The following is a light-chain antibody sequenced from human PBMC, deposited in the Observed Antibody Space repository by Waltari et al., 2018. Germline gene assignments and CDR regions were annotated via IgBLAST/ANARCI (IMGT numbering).Light chain of an antibody. CDR3: MQATHWPLT. Sequence: VLMTQSPLFLTVTLGQPASIPCKSGQSLVLSDGKIYLTWFQQRPGQSPMRLIYQISHRDSGVPDRFSGSGSGTDFTLKISRVEAEDVGVYYCMQATHWPLTFGQGTKVEIK. CDR1: QSLVLSDGKIY. CDR2: QIS. V-gene: IGKV2-30*02. J-gene: IGKJ1*01.